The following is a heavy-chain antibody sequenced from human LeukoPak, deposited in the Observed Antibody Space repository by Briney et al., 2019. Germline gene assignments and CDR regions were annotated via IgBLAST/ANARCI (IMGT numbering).Heavy chain of an antibody. V-gene: IGHV1-69*01. CDR3: ARATLMWTTPLHDAFDI. Sequence: GSSVKVSCKASGGTFSSHAISWVRQAPGQGLEWMGGIIPIFGTANYAQKFQGRVTITADESTSTAYMELSSLRSEDTAVYYCARATLMWTTPLHDAFDIWGQGTMVTVSS. CDR2: IIPIFGTA. J-gene: IGHJ3*02. CDR1: GGTFSSHA. D-gene: IGHD2-15*01.